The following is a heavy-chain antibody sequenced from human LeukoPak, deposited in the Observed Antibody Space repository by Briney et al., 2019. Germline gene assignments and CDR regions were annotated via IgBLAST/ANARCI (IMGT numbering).Heavy chain of an antibody. CDR3: ARLGGPHSPFDN. CDR2: IYPGDSDT. V-gene: IGHV5-51*01. J-gene: IGHJ4*02. Sequence: GESLKISCTSSGYSYTSYWIGWVRPMRVKGLEWMGIIYPGDSDTRYSRSFQGQVTISADKSLRTAYLQWRSLKASDTGIYFCARLGGPHSPFDNWGQGTRVIVSS. CDR1: GYSYTSYW. D-gene: IGHD2-15*01.